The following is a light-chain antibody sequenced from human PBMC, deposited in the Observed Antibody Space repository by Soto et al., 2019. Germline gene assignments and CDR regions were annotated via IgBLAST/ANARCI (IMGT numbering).Light chain of an antibody. V-gene: IGLV3-1*01. CDR1: KLGGKY. Sequence: SSELTQPPSVSVSPGQTAIISCSGNKLGGKYVCWYQQRPGQSPVLVIYEDNKRPSGIPERLSGSNSGNTATLTISGTQSMGGAAYYCQEWDRRVVFGGGTQLTVL. CDR2: EDN. CDR3: QEWDRRVV. J-gene: IGLJ2*01.